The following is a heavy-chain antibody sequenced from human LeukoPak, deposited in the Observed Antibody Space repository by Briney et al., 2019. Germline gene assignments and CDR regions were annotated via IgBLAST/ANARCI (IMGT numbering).Heavy chain of an antibody. CDR2: IYSSGST. Sequence: SETLSLTCTVSGGSIRSHYWSWIRQPPGXGLEWIGYIYSSGSTNYNPSLKSRVTMSVDTSKNQFSLKLTSVTAADTAVYYCASLTSEGWYFDLWGRGTLVTVSS. V-gene: IGHV4-59*08. J-gene: IGHJ2*01. D-gene: IGHD1-14*01. CDR1: GGSIRSHY. CDR3: ASLTSEGWYFDL.